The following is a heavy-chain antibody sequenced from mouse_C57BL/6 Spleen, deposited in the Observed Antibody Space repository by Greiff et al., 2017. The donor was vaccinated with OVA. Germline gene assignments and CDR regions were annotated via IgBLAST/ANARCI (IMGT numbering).Heavy chain of an antibody. V-gene: IGHV1-4*01. J-gene: IGHJ2*01. CDR1: GYTFTSYT. CDR2: INPSSGYT. CDR3: VTEYCDY. Sequence: VKLMESGAELARPGASVKMSCKASGYTFTSYTMHWVKQRPGQGLEWIGYINPSSGYTKYNQKFKDKATLTADKSSSTAYMQLSSLTSEDSAVYYCVTEYCDYWGQGTTLTVSS.